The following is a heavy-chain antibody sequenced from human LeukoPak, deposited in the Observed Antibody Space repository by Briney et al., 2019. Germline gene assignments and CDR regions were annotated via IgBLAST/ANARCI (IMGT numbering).Heavy chain of an antibody. CDR3: TTDPPYYYRLQALPHHDY. Sequence: PGGSLRLSCAASGFTFSSYAMSWVRQAPGKGLEWVSGMSGSAGNTYYADSVKGRFTISRDNSKNTLYLQMNSLKTEDTAVYYCTTDPPYYYRLQALPHHDYWGQGTLVTVSS. CDR1: GFTFSSYA. J-gene: IGHJ4*02. D-gene: IGHD3-10*01. V-gene: IGHV3-23*01. CDR2: MSGSAGNT.